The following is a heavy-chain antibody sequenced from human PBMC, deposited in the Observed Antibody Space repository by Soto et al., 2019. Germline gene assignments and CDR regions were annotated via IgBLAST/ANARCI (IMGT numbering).Heavy chain of an antibody. V-gene: IGHV3-23*01. J-gene: IGHJ5*02. CDR3: ASGQRGFS. D-gene: IGHD3-10*01. Sequence: GGSLRLSCAASGFTFSSYAMSWVRQAPGKGLEWVSGISGSGGGTTYADSVKGRFSISIDDSKTIAYLQMNSLKIEDTAMYYCASGQRGFSWGQGTLVTVSS. CDR2: ISGSGGGT. CDR1: GFTFSSYA.